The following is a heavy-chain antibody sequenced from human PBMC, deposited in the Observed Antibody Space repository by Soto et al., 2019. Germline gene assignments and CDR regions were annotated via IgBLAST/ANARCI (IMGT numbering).Heavy chain of an antibody. CDR3: AKSTPVTASS. CDR2: VTASGDSA. J-gene: IGHJ5*02. Sequence: PGGSLRLSCEASGFTFRDFAMSWFRKAPGKGLEWCAYVTASGDSASYAGSVKGRLTISRDNSKNTLFLEMNSLTAEDTALYYCAKSTPVTASSWGQGSLVTVSS. V-gene: IGHV3-23*01. D-gene: IGHD4-17*01. CDR1: GFTFRDFA.